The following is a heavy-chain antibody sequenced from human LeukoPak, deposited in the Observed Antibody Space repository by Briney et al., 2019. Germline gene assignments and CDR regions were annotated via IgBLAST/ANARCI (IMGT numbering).Heavy chain of an antibody. J-gene: IGHJ6*02. V-gene: IGHV4-31*03. D-gene: IGHD5-18*01. CDR3: ARDRYSYGQGAYYYYGMDV. Sequence: SETLSLTCTVSGGSISSGGYYWSWIRQHPGKGLEWIGYIYYSGSTYYNPSLKSRVTISVDTSKNQFSLKLSSVTAADMAVYYCARDRYSYGQGAYYYYGMDVWGQGTTVTVSS. CDR2: IYYSGST. CDR1: GGSISSGGYY.